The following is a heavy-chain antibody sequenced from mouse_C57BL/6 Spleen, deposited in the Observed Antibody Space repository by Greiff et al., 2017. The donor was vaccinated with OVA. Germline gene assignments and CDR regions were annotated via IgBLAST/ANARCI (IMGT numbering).Heavy chain of an antibody. CDR1: GYTFTSYT. Sequence: QVQLQQSGAELARPGASVKMSCKASGYTFTSYTMHWVKQRPGQGLEWLGYINPSSGYTKYNQKFKDKATLTADKSSSTAYMQLSSLTSEDSAVYYCASPPFITTVVADYFDYWGQGTTLTVSS. V-gene: IGHV1-4*01. CDR2: INPSSGYT. CDR3: ASPPFITTVVADYFDY. D-gene: IGHD1-1*01. J-gene: IGHJ2*01.